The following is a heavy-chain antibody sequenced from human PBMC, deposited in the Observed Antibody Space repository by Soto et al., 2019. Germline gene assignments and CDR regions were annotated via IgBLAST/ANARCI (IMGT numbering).Heavy chain of an antibody. CDR1: GGSFSGYY. CDR2: INHSGST. J-gene: IGHJ4*02. CDR3: ARGPNIAAAGLDY. V-gene: IGHV4-34*01. D-gene: IGHD6-13*01. Sequence: QVQLQQGGAGLLQPSETLSLTCAVYGGSFSGYYWSWIRQPPGKGLEWIGEINHSGSTNYNPSLKSRVTISVDTSKNQFSLKLSSVTAADTAVYYCARGPNIAAAGLDYWGQGTLVTVSS.